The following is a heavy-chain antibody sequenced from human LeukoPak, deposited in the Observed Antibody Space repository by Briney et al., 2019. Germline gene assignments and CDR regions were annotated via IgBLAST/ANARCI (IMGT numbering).Heavy chain of an antibody. CDR3: ARGLRLPSHSTPAVRHV. J-gene: IGHJ6*04. CDR1: GGSFSDYY. V-gene: IGHV4-34*01. Sequence: PSETLSLTCAVYGGSFSDYYWNWIRQPPGKGLEWIGEINHSGTTNYNPSLKSRVTISVDTSKNQFSLRLSSVTAADTAVYYRARGLRLPSHSTPAVRHVWGKGTTVTVSA. D-gene: IGHD2/OR15-2a*01. CDR2: INHSGTT.